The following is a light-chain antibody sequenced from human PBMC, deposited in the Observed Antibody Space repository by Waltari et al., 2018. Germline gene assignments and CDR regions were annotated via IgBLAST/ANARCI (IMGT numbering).Light chain of an antibody. Sequence: QLVLTQSPSASASLGASVKLTCTLSSGHCSNFIAWHQQQPEKGPRPLMKVTSDGSHRKGDELPDRFSGSSSGAERYLTISSLQSEDEADYYCQTGGHGTWVFGGGTKLTVL. CDR2: VTSDGSH. V-gene: IGLV4-69*01. CDR1: SGHCSNF. J-gene: IGLJ3*02. CDR3: QTGGHGTWV.